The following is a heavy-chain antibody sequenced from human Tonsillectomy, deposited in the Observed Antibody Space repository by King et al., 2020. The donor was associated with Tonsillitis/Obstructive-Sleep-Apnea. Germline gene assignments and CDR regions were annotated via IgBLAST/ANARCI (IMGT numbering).Heavy chain of an antibody. V-gene: IGHV3-21*01. CDR1: GFTFGGYS. CDR3: ARDPDYGDYRPSYNWFDP. J-gene: IGHJ5*02. D-gene: IGHD4-17*01. CDR2: IISSSRSI. Sequence: QLVQSGGGLVKPGGSLSPSCVAPGFTFGGYSMNWVRQPPGKGLEWVSSIISSSRSINYAAPVKGRFTTPRDNAKNPLFLQMHSLRAEDTAVYYCARDPDYGDYRPSYNWFDPWGQGTLVTVSS.